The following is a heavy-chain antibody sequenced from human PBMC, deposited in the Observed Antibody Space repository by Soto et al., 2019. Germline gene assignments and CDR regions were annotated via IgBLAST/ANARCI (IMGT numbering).Heavy chain of an antibody. V-gene: IGHV3-11*01. CDR1: GFIFSDYY. CDR2: MSSSGKTI. CDR3: ARVWVIPADMLFRPVTGVDY. Sequence: QVQLVESGGGLVKPGGSLRLSCAASGFIFSDYYLSWIRQAPGKGLEWISYMSSSGKTIYYADSVKGRFTISRDNAKTSLYLKRNSLRAEDTAVYCCARVWVIPADMLFRPVTGVDYWGQGTLVTVSS. D-gene: IGHD2-2*01. J-gene: IGHJ4*02.